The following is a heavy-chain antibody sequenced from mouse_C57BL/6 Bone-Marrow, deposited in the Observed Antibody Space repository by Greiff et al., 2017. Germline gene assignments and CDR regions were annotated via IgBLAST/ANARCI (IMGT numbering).Heavy chain of an antibody. V-gene: IGHV14-4*01. CDR3: TTWGILVYYYGSRGNY. CDR2: IDPENGDT. D-gene: IGHD1-1*01. CDR1: GFNIKDDY. Sequence: EVQLQQSGAELVRPGASVKLSCTASGFNIKDDYMHWVKQRPEQGLEWIGWIDPENGDTEYASKFQGKATITADTSSNTAYLQLSSLTSEDTAVYYWTTWGILVYYYGSRGNYWGQGTTLTVSS. J-gene: IGHJ2*01.